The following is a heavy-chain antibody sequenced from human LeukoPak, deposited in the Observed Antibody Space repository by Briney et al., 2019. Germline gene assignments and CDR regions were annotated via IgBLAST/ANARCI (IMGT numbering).Heavy chain of an antibody. Sequence: SQTLSLTCAISGDTFFTNNVGWNWIRQSPSRGLEWLGRTYYRSKWSFDYAVSVKSRITINADTSKNQFSLQQSSVTPEDTAVYYCARGNYTSLDNWGQGTLVTVSS. CDR3: ARGNYTSLDN. D-gene: IGHD3-3*01. V-gene: IGHV6-1*01. CDR2: TYYRSKWSF. CDR1: GDTFFTNNVG. J-gene: IGHJ4*02.